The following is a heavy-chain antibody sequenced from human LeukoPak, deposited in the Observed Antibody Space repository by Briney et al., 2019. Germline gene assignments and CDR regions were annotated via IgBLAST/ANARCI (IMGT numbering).Heavy chain of an antibody. CDR2: VYHTGST. CDR3: VRCKDWCDP. CDR1: GGSISSSSYY. V-gene: IGHV4-39*07. Sequence: SETLSLTCTVSGGSISSSSYYWGWIRQPPGTGLEWIGSVYHTGSTDYNPSLKSRVTISVDTSKNRFSLNLSSVTAADTAVYFCVRCKDWCDPWGQGPRSPSPQ. J-gene: IGHJ5*02.